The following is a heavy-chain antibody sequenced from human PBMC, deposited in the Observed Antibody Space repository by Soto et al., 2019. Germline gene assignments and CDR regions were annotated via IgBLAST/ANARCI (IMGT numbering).Heavy chain of an antibody. Sequence: SETLSLTCTVSSGSITSYHWSWIRRPPGKGLEWIGSIHNSGSTNYNPSLKSRVTLSIDTSKNQFSLKLSSVTAADTAVYYCAREGVVRPKDVWGKGTTVTVSS. J-gene: IGHJ6*04. CDR3: AREGVVRPKDV. CDR2: IHNSGST. D-gene: IGHD3-3*01. V-gene: IGHV4-4*08. CDR1: SGSITSYH.